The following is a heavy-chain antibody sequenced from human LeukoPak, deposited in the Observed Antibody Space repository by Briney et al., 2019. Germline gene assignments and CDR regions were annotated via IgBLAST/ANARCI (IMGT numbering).Heavy chain of an antibody. J-gene: IGHJ5*01. Sequence: GGSLRLSCAASGIRFSYYWMSWVRQTPLKGLEWVATMNQDGSERYYVDSVKGRFIISRDNAKNSLFLQMNSLRVEDTADYYCAKDSARGPDSWGQGTLVTVSS. CDR3: AKDSARGPDS. CDR1: GIRFSYYW. CDR2: MNQDGSER. V-gene: IGHV3-7*01.